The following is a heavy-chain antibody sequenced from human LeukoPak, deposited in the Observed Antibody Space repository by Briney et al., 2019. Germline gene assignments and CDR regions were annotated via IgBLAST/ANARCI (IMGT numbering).Heavy chain of an antibody. CDR2: INTGGTNT. CDR3: ANQLWGGGS. D-gene: IGHD3-10*01. CDR1: GFTFSDYG. J-gene: IGHJ4*02. Sequence: GGSLRLSCVASGFTFSDYGMSWVRQAPGKGLEWVSSINTGGTNTHYADSVMGRVTISRDNSKNMLYLQMNNLRLDDTAVYYCANQLWGGGSWGQGTRVTVSS. V-gene: IGHV3-23*03.